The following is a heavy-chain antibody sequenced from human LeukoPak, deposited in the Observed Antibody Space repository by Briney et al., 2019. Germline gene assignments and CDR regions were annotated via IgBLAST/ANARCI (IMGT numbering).Heavy chain of an antibody. D-gene: IGHD2-2*01. Sequence: GGSLRLSCAASGFTFSSYAMHWVRQAPGKGLEWVAVISYDGSNKYYADSVKGRFTISRDNSKNTLYLQMNSLRAEDTAVYYCARDRGCSSTSCYAGSYYYYGMDVWGKGTTVTVSS. CDR1: GFTFSSYA. CDR3: ARDRGCSSTSCYAGSYYYYGMDV. V-gene: IGHV3-30*04. CDR2: ISYDGSNK. J-gene: IGHJ6*04.